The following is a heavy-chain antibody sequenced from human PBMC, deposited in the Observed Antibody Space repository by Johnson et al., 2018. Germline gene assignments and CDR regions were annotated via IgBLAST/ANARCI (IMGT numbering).Heavy chain of an antibody. Sequence: VQLVESGGGLVQPGRSLRLYCAASGFTFDDYAMYWVRQAPGKGLEWVSGISWNSGYIGYADSVKGRFTISRDNARNSLYLQMNSLRAEDTDLYYCVKGDGWRMDVWGKGTTVTVSS. V-gene: IGHV3-9*01. CDR1: GFTFDDYA. J-gene: IGHJ6*04. D-gene: IGHD5-24*01. CDR3: VKGDGWRMDV. CDR2: ISWNSGYI.